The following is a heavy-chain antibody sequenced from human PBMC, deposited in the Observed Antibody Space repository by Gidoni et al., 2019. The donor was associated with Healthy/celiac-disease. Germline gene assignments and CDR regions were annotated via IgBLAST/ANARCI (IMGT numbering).Heavy chain of an antibody. D-gene: IGHD3-22*01. J-gene: IGHJ6*02. CDR3: ASTGVSYYYDSSGYTTYYYYGMDV. V-gene: IGHV4-34*01. CDR1: GGSFSGYY. CDR2: INHSGST. Sequence: QVQLQQWGAGLLKPSETLSLTCAVYGGSFSGYYWSWIRQPPGKGLEWIGEINHSGSTNYNPSLKRRVTISVDTSKNQFSLKLSSVTAADTAVYYCASTGVSYYYDSSGYTTYYYYGMDVWGQGTTVTVSS.